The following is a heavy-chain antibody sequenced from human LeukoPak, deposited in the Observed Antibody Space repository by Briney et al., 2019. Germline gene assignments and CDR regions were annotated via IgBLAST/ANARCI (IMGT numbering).Heavy chain of an antibody. V-gene: IGHV3-30*18. J-gene: IGHJ6*02. CDR2: ISYDGSKE. D-gene: IGHD5-18*01. CDR3: AKYPAALVYSYYGMDV. CDR1: GFTFNIYG. Sequence: GGSLRLSCAASGFTFNIYGMHWVRQAPGKGLEWVALISYDGSKEDYAGSVKGRFTISRDNSKNTLSLRMNSLRPEDTAVYYCAKYPAALVYSYYGMDVWGQGTTVTVSS.